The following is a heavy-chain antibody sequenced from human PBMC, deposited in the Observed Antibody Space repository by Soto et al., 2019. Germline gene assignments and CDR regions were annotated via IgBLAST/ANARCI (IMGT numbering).Heavy chain of an antibody. V-gene: IGHV3-30*18. CDR1: GFTFRSYG. CDR3: AKDRGVSIFDGMDV. D-gene: IGHD3-3*01. CDR2: ILYDGSNE. Sequence: QVQLVESGGGVVQPGRSLRLSCAASGFTFRSYGMHWVRQAPGKGLEWVAVILYDGSNEYSADSVKGRFTISRDNSKNMLYLQMSSLKTEDTAVYYCAKDRGVSIFDGMDVCGRVTTVTVSS. J-gene: IGHJ6*02.